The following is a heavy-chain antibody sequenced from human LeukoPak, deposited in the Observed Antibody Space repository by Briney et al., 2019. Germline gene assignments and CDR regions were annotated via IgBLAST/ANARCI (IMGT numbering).Heavy chain of an antibody. CDR3: ARDLGVGYCNSTSCNYLFDP. V-gene: IGHV1-69*13. CDR2: IIPIFGTA. D-gene: IGHD2-2*01. Sequence: SVKDSCKASGGTFSSYAISWVRQAPGQGLEWMGGIIPIFGTANYAQKFQGRVTITADESTSTAYMELSSLRSEDTAVYYCARDLGVGYCNSTSCNYLFDPWGQGTLVTVSS. CDR1: GGTFSSYA. J-gene: IGHJ5*02.